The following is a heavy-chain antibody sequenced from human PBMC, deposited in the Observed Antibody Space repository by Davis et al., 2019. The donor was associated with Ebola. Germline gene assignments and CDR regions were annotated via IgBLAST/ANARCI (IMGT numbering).Heavy chain of an antibody. CDR3: AREFGYYYDSSGYHRLLAFDY. CDR2: IYHSGST. D-gene: IGHD3-22*01. J-gene: IGHJ4*02. Sequence: SETLSLTCAVSGGSISSSNWWSWVRQPPGKGLEWIGEIYHSGSTNYNPSLKSRVTISVDKSKNQFSLKLSSVTAADTAVYYCAREFGYYYDSSGYHRLLAFDYWGQGTLVTVSS. V-gene: IGHV4-4*02. CDR1: GGSISSSNW.